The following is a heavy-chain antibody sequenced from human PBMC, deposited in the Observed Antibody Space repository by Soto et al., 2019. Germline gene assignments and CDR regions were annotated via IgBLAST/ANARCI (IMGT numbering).Heavy chain of an antibody. CDR3: ARGQTGGGWGYYFDY. Sequence: QVQLVQSGAEVKKPGSSVKVSCKASGGTFSSYAIDWVRQAPGQGLEWMGGIIPIFGTADYGQKFQGRVTITAADPTSTAYMELSSLRSEDTAVYYCARGQTGGGWGYYFDYWGQGTLVTVSS. V-gene: IGHV1-69*12. CDR2: IIPIFGTA. CDR1: GGTFSSYA. J-gene: IGHJ4*02. D-gene: IGHD3-16*01.